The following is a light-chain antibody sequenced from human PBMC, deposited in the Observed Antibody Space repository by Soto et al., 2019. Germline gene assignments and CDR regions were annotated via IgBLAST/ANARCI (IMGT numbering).Light chain of an antibody. J-gene: IGLJ1*01. CDR1: SGDVGSYNY. Sequence: QSALTQPPSASGSPGQSVTISCTGTSGDVGSYNYVSWYRLHPGKAPKLMIYEVTKRPSGVPDRFSGSKSGNTASLTVSGLQAEGEADYYCSSYAGSNIYVFGTGTKVTVL. V-gene: IGLV2-8*01. CDR2: EVT. CDR3: SSYAGSNIYV.